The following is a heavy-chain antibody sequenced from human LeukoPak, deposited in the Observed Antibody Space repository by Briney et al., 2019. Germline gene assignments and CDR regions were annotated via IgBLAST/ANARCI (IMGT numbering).Heavy chain of an antibody. CDR3: AKENEDYNNYGPILTSYNWFDP. CDR1: GFTFSSYG. V-gene: IGHV3-30*02. J-gene: IGHJ5*02. D-gene: IGHD4-11*01. CDR2: IRYDGSNK. Sequence: QPGGSLRLSCAASGFTFSSYGMHWVRQAPGKGLEWVAFIRYDGSNKYYADSVKGRFTISRDNSKNTLYLQMNSLRAEDTAVYYCAKENEDYNNYGPILTSYNWFDPWGQGTLVTVSS.